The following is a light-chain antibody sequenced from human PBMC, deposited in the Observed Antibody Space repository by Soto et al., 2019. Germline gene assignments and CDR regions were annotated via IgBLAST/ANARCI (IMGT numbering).Light chain of an antibody. CDR3: QSYDSSLSGPWV. CDR2: GNS. Sequence: QSVLTQPPSVSGAPGQRVTISCTGSSSNIGAGYDVYWYQQLPGTAPKLLIYGNSNRPSGVPDRFSGSKSGTSASLAITGLQAEDEADYYCQSYDSSLSGPWVFGGGTQLTVL. CDR1: SSNIGAGYD. V-gene: IGLV1-40*01. J-gene: IGLJ3*02.